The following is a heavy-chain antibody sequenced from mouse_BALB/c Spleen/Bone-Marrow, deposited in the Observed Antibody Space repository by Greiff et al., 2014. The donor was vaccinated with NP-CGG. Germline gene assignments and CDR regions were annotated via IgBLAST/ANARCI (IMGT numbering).Heavy chain of an antibody. D-gene: IGHD4-1*02. CDR3: ASHNWDYAMDY. J-gene: IGHJ4*01. V-gene: IGHV1-14*01. CDR1: GYTFTSYV. Sequence: VHVKQSGPELVKPGASVKMSCKASGYTFTSYVMHWVKQKPGQGLEWIGYINPYNDGTKYNEKFKGKATLTSDKSSSTAYMELTSLPSEDSAVYSCASHNWDYAMDYWGQGTSVTVSS. CDR2: INPYNDGT.